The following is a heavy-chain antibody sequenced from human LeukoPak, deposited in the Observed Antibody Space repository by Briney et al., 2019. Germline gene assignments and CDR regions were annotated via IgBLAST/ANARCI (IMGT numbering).Heavy chain of an antibody. V-gene: IGHV3-11*01. CDR3: ARPTRDYYYYYMDV. Sequence: PGGSLRLSCAASGFTFSDYYMSWIRQAPGKGLEWVSYISSSGTTIDYADSVKGRFTISRDNAKNSLFLQMNSLRVEDTAVYYCARPTRDYYYYYMDVWGKGTTVTISS. CDR1: GFTFSDYY. J-gene: IGHJ6*03. CDR2: ISSSGTTI.